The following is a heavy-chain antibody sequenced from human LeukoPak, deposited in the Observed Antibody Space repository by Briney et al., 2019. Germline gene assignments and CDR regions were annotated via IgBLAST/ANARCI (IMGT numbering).Heavy chain of an antibody. Sequence: PGGSLRLSCTASGFTFSSYAMNWVRQAPGRGLEWVSGIGAGGTFTYYADSVKVRFTIFRDNSRNTLYLQMSILRADDRAVNYVAKDLDYAAYGYYFDSWGQGTLVTVSS. CDR2: IGAGGTFT. V-gene: IGHV3-23*01. CDR3: AKDLDYAAYGYYFDS. D-gene: IGHD4-17*01. CDR1: GFTFSSYA. J-gene: IGHJ4*02.